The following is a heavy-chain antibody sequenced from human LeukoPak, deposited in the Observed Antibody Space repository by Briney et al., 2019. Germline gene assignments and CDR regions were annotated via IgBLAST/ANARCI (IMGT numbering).Heavy chain of an antibody. D-gene: IGHD5-12*01. V-gene: IGHV4-59*08. Sequence: PSETLSLTCNVSGGSISNYYWSWIRQPPGKGLEWIGYIYYSGSTNYNPSLKSRVTISVDTSKNQFSLKLSSVTAADTAMYYCARQGGGYANYYSDYWGQGTLVTVSA. CDR3: ARQGGGYANYYSDY. J-gene: IGHJ4*02. CDR2: IYYSGST. CDR1: GGSISNYY.